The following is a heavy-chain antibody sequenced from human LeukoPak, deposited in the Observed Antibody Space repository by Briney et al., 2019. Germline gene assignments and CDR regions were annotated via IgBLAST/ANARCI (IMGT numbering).Heavy chain of an antibody. V-gene: IGHV3-7*01. J-gene: IGHJ4*02. D-gene: IGHD3-22*01. CDR2: IKKDGSEE. CDR3: ARDPDYYYDTSGVLKY. Sequence: GGSLRLSCAASGFTFSRYWMSWVRQAPGKGLEYVANIKKDGSEEYYVDSVKGRLTISRDNAKNSLYLQMNSLRAEDTAMYYCARDPDYYYDTSGVLKYWGQGTLVTVSS. CDR1: GFTFSRYW.